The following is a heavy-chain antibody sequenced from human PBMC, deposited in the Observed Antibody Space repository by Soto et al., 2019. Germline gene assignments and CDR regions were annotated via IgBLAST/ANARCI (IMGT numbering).Heavy chain of an antibody. J-gene: IGHJ5*02. CDR3: ARDSDYGSNSGWLDP. Sequence: VLLVESGGGVVQPGRSLRLSCAASGFTFNNYGMHWVRQAPGKGLEWVAVIWFDGSNTHYADSVKGRFTVSRDNSKNTLDLQMNSLRAEDTAVYYCARDSDYGSNSGWLDPWGQGTLVTVSS. D-gene: IGHD4-17*01. CDR1: GFTFNNYG. CDR2: IWFDGSNT. V-gene: IGHV3-33*01.